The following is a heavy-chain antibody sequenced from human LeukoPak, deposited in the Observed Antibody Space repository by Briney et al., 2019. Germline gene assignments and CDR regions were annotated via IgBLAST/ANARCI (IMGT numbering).Heavy chain of an antibody. CDR1: NGSISSYY. Sequence: SETLSLTCTVSNGSISSYYWSWIRQPAGKGPEWIGRIHASGSTNYNPSLKSRVTMSVDTPKNQFSLKLSSVTAADTAIYFCARGDRAVAGAWGWFDPWGQGTLVTVSS. V-gene: IGHV4-4*07. J-gene: IGHJ5*02. CDR3: ARGDRAVAGAWGWFDP. CDR2: IHASGST. D-gene: IGHD6-19*01.